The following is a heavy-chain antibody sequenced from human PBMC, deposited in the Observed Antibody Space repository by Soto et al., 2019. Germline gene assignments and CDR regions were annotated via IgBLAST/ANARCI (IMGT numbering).Heavy chain of an antibody. J-gene: IGHJ3*02. CDR1: GGSISSYY. CDR3: ARDGFGYDSSGYYLYDAFDI. Sequence: QVQLQESGPGLVKPSETLSLTCTVSGGSISSYYWSWIRQPAGRGLEGIGRIYTSGSTNYNPSLKSRVTMSVDTSKNQFSLKLSSVTAADTAVYYCARDGFGYDSSGYYLYDAFDIWGQGTMVTVSS. V-gene: IGHV4-4*07. CDR2: IYTSGST. D-gene: IGHD3-22*01.